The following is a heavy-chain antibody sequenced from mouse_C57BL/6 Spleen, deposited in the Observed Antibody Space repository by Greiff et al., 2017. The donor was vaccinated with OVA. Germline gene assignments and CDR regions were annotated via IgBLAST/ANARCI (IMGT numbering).Heavy chain of an antibody. Sequence: VQLQQSGPELVKPGASVKMSCKASGYTFTDYNMHWVKQSHGKSLEWIGYINPNNGGTSYNQKFKGKATLTVNQSSSTAYMELRSLTSEDSAVYYCARRSYDGAWFAYWGQGTLVTVSA. V-gene: IGHV1-22*01. CDR1: GYTFTDYN. D-gene: IGHD2-12*01. CDR3: ARRSYDGAWFAY. CDR2: INPNNGGT. J-gene: IGHJ3*01.